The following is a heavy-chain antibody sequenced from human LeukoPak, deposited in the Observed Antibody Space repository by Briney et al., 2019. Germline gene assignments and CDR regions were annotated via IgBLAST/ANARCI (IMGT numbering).Heavy chain of an antibody. J-gene: IGHJ4*02. CDR3: ARPYDSSGYSLTGY. V-gene: IGHV5-51*01. D-gene: IGHD3-22*01. CDR2: IYPGDSDT. Sequence: GASLQISCEGSGYSFTSYWIGWVRQMPGKGLEWMGIIYPGDSDTRYSPSFQGQVTISADKSISTAYLQWSSLKASDTAMYYCARPYDSSGYSLTGYWGQGTLVTVSS. CDR1: GYSFTSYW.